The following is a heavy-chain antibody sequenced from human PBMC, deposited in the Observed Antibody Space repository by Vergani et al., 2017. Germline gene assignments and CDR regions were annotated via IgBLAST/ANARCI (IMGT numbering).Heavy chain of an antibody. D-gene: IGHD1-26*01. Sequence: QVQLVQSGAEVKKPGSSVKVSCKASGGTFTSYATSWVRQAPGQGLEWMGGIIPIFGTANYAQKFQGRVTITADESTSTAYMELSSLRSEDTAVYYCARGPWGATTPNYFDYWGQGTLVTVSS. CDR2: IIPIFGTA. CDR1: GGTFTSYA. CDR3: ARGPWGATTPNYFDY. V-gene: IGHV1-69*01. J-gene: IGHJ4*02.